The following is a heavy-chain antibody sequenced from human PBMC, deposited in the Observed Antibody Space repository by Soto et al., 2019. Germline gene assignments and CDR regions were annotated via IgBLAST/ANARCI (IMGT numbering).Heavy chain of an antibody. D-gene: IGHD2-21*02. J-gene: IGHJ4*02. CDR3: ARDELAYCGGDCYTLGY. CDR2: INAGNGNT. Sequence: QVQLVQSGAEVKKPGASVKVSCKASGYTFTSYAMHWVRQAPGQRLEWMGWINAGNGNTKYSQKFQGRVTITRDTSASTAYMELSSLRSEDTAVYYCARDELAYCGGDCYTLGYWGQGTLVTVSS. V-gene: IGHV1-3*01. CDR1: GYTFTSYA.